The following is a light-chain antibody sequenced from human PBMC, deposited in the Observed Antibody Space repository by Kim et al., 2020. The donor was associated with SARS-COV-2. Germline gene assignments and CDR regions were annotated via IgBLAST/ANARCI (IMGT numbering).Light chain of an antibody. V-gene: IGLV2-14*03. CDR2: DVS. CDR3: SSYTTSSDWV. CDR1: SSDIGAYNY. Sequence: QSALTQPASVSGSPGQSLTISCTGTSSDIGAYNYVSWYQPHPGKAPKLMIYDVSNRPSGVSNRFSGPKSGNTASLTISGLQAEDEADYSCSSYTTSSDWVCGGRTQLNVL. J-gene: IGLJ3*02.